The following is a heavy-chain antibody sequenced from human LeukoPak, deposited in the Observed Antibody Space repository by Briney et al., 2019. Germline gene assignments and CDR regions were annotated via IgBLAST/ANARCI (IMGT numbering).Heavy chain of an antibody. J-gene: IGHJ4*02. D-gene: IGHD2-15*01. CDR2: ISDSGTGR. Sequence: GGSLRLSCGASGFTFSNYAMGWVRQGPGKGLEWVSTISDSGTGRYYADSVKGRFTIPRDNSKNTLYLQMNSLRAEDTAVYYCARDLLYCSGGSCHYYFDYWGQGTLVTVSS. CDR1: GFTFSNYA. V-gene: IGHV3-23*01. CDR3: ARDLLYCSGGSCHYYFDY.